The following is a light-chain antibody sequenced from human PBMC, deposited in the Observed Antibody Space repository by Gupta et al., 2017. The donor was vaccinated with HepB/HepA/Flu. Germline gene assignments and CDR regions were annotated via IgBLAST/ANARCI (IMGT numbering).Light chain of an antibody. CDR2: SNN. V-gene: IGLV1-44*01. Sequence: QSVLTQPPSASGTPGQRVTISCSGSSSNIGINAVNWYQHVPGTAPKLLIYSNNQRPSGVPDRFSGSKSGTSASLAISRLQSEDEAHYYCASWDDSLNGPVVFGGGTKLTVL. CDR1: SSNIGINA. J-gene: IGLJ3*02. CDR3: ASWDDSLNGPVV.